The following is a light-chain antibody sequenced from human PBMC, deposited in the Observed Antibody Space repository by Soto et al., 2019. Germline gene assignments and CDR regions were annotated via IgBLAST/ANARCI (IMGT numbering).Light chain of an antibody. Sequence: EIVWTQSPGTLSLSPGERATLSCRASQSVSSSYLAWSQQKPGQAPRILIYGASSRATGIPDRFSGSVSGTDFNLTISRLETEDCAVYEGQQSGSSPRTFGQGTKVDIK. CDR3: QQSGSSPRT. V-gene: IGKV3-20*01. CDR1: QSVSSSY. J-gene: IGKJ1*01. CDR2: GAS.